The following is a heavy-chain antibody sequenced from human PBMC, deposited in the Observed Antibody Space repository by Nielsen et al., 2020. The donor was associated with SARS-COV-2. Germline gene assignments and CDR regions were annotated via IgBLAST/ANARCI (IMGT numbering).Heavy chain of an antibody. CDR1: GFTFSSYA. Sequence: GGSLRLSCSASGFTFSSYAMHWVRQAPGKGLEYVSAISSNGGSTYYADSVKGRFTISRDNSKNTLYLQMNSLRAEDTAVYYCAKVSGSYTRYYYYGMDVWGQGTTVTVSS. J-gene: IGHJ6*02. CDR2: ISSNGGST. CDR3: AKVSGSYTRYYYYGMDV. D-gene: IGHD1-26*01. V-gene: IGHV3-64*04.